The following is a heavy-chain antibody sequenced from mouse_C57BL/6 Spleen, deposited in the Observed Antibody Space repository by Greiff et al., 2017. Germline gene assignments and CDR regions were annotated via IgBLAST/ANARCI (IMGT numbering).Heavy chain of an antibody. CDR3: ARRGYDYDGKYYYAMDY. CDR1: GYTFTGYW. Sequence: QVQLQQSGAELMKPGASVKLSCKATGYTFTGYWIEWVKQRPGHGLEWIGEILPGSGSTNYNEKFKGKATFTADTSSNTAYMQLSSLTTEASAIYYCARRGYDYDGKYYYAMDYWGQGTSVTVSS. V-gene: IGHV1-9*01. D-gene: IGHD2-4*01. CDR2: ILPGSGST. J-gene: IGHJ4*01.